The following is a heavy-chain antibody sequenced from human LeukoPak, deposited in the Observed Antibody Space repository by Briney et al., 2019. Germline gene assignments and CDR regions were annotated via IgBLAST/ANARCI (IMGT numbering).Heavy chain of an antibody. Sequence: SGTLYLTCAVSGGSISSSNWWSWVRQPPGKGLEWIGEIYHSGSTNYNPSLKSRVTISVDKSKNQFSLKLSSVTAADTAVYYCARSKGIAVAESFDYWGQGTLVTVSS. D-gene: IGHD6-19*01. V-gene: IGHV4-4*02. CDR2: IYHSGST. CDR3: ARSKGIAVAESFDY. CDR1: GGSISSSNW. J-gene: IGHJ4*02.